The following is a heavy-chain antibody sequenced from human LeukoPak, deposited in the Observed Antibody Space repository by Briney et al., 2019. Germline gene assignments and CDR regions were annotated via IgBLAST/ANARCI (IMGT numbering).Heavy chain of an antibody. V-gene: IGHV3-23*01. D-gene: IGHD6-13*01. J-gene: IGHJ4*02. CDR3: AKPDSTTWYGRGFDY. CDR2: ISGSGGST. CDR1: GFTFSSYA. Sequence: GGSLGLSCAASGFTFSSYAISWVRQVPGKGLEWVSAISGSGGSTYYADSVKGRFTISRDNSKNTLYLQVNSLRAEDTAVYYCAKPDSTTWYGRGFDYWGQGTLVTVSS.